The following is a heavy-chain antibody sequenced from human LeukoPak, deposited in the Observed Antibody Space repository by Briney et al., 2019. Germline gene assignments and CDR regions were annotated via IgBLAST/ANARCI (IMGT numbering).Heavy chain of an antibody. Sequence: GESLKISCKGSGYSFPNYWIGWVRLMPGKGLEWMGIIYPGDSDTRYSPSFQGQVTISADKSISTAYLQWSSLQASDTAMYYCARRLDREFDYWGQGTLVTVSS. CDR3: ARRLDREFDY. V-gene: IGHV5-51*01. CDR2: IYPGDSDT. CDR1: GYSFPNYW. D-gene: IGHD1-26*01. J-gene: IGHJ4*02.